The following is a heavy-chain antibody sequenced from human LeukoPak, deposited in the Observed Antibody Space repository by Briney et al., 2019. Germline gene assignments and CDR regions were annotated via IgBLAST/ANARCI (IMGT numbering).Heavy chain of an antibody. J-gene: IGHJ4*02. V-gene: IGHV3-9*01. CDR1: GFTFDDYA. D-gene: IGHD4-23*01. CDR3: AKGRGDGGYYFDY. CDR2: ISWNSGSI. Sequence: PGGSLRLSCAASGFTFDDYAMHWVRQAPGKGLEWVSGISWNSGSIGYADSVKGRFTISRDNAKNSLYLQMNSLRAEDTALYYCAKGRGDGGYYFDYWGRGTLVTVSS.